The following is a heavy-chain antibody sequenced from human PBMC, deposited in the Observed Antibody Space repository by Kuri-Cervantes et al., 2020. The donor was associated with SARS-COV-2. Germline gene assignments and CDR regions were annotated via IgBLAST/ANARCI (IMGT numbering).Heavy chain of an antibody. J-gene: IGHJ3*02. Sequence: GSLRLSCAVYGGSFSGYYWSWIRQPPGKGLEWIGEINHSGSTYYNPSLKSRVTISVDTSKNQFSLKLSSVTAADTAVYYCARRVDIVVVPAAIVYAFDIWGQGTMVTVSS. CDR1: GGSFSGYY. V-gene: IGHV4-34*01. CDR2: INHSGST. D-gene: IGHD2-2*02. CDR3: ARRVDIVVVPAAIVYAFDI.